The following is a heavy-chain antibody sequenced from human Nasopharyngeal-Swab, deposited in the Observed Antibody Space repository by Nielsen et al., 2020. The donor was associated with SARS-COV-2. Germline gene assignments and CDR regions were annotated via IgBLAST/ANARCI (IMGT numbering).Heavy chain of an antibody. CDR3: AAIAVGDTSWFDP. CDR1: DGSISSYY. V-gene: IGHV4-59*01. Sequence: SETLSLTCTVSDGSISSYYWSWIRQPPGKGLEWIGYVYYSGTINYNPSLKRRLTISLDTSKNQFSLKLTSVTAADTAVHYCAAIAVGDTSWFDPWGQGTLVTVSS. J-gene: IGHJ5*02. D-gene: IGHD1-26*01. CDR2: VYYSGTI.